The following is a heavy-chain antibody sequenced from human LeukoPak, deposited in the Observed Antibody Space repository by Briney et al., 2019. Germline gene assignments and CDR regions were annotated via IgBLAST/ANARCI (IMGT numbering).Heavy chain of an antibody. Sequence: GGSLRLSCAASGFTFSRYAMSWVRQAPGKGLEWVSAISGSGGSTYYADSVRGRFTISRDNSKNTLYLQMNSLRADDTAVYYCAKTQGYYDAWGQGALVTVSS. J-gene: IGHJ5*02. V-gene: IGHV3-23*01. CDR1: GFTFSRYA. CDR2: ISGSGGST. CDR3: AKTQGYYDA. D-gene: IGHD2-21*01.